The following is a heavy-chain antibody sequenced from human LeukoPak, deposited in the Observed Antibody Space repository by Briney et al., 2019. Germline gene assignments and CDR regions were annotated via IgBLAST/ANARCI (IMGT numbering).Heavy chain of an antibody. D-gene: IGHD7-27*01. V-gene: IGHV3-23*01. Sequence: GGSLRLSCAASAFTFSSYAMSWVRQAPGKGLEWVSSISGLGGSGGSTFYADSVKGPFTISRDNSKNTLYLRMNSLRAEYTAVYYCVKDRVTGGPYWFFDLWGRGTLVTVSS. J-gene: IGHJ2*01. CDR1: AFTFSSYA. CDR2: ISGLGGSGGST. CDR3: VKDRVTGGPYWFFDL.